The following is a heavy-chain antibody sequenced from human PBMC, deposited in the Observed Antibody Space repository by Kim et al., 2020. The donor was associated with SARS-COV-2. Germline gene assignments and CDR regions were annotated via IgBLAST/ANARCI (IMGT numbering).Heavy chain of an antibody. CDR3: ARVVGATVSDYYYGRDV. V-gene: IGHV3-23*01. J-gene: IGHJ6*02. CDR2: ISGSGGST. D-gene: IGHD1-26*01. Sequence: GGSLRLSCAASGFTFSSYAMSWVRQAPGKGLEWVSAISGSGGSTYYADSVKGRFTISRDNSKNTLYLQMNSLRAEDTAVYYCARVVGATVSDYYYGRDVWGQGYTGSVSS. CDR1: GFTFSSYA.